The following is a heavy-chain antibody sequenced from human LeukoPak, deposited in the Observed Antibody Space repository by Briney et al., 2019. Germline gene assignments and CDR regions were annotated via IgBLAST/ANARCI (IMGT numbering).Heavy chain of an antibody. CDR3: ARAVDTAMEVDY. CDR1: GGSISSSSYY. Sequence: SETLSLTCTVSGGSISSSSYYWGWIRQPPGKGLEWIGSIYYSGSTYYNPSLKSRVTISVDTSKNQFSLKLSSVTAADTAVYYCARAVDTAMEVDYWGQGTLVTVSS. D-gene: IGHD5-18*01. CDR2: IYYSGST. V-gene: IGHV4-39*07. J-gene: IGHJ4*02.